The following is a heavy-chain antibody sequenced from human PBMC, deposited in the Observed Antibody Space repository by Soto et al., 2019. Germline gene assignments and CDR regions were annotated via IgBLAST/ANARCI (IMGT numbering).Heavy chain of an antibody. J-gene: IGHJ5*01. Sequence: EVQLVESGGGLVQPGGSLRLSCAASGFTFSDHYMDWVRQAPGKGLEWVGRIRNKANSYSTEYAASVKGRFTISRDESKDSLYLQLNSLRTEGTAVYYCARAGVAGYRYFDSWGQGTLVTVSS. V-gene: IGHV3-72*01. D-gene: IGHD6-19*01. CDR2: IRNKANSYST. CDR1: GFTFSDHY. CDR3: ARAGVAGYRYFDS.